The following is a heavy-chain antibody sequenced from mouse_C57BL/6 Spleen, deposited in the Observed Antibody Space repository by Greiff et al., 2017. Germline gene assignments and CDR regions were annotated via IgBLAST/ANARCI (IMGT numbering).Heavy chain of an antibody. CDR1: GFTFSSYG. J-gene: IGHJ2*01. CDR3: ARRGGLRVDY. Sequence: EVQRVESGGALVKPGGSLKLSCAASGFTFSSYGMSWVRQTPDKSLEWVATISCGGGYTYYPARVKGRFIISRDNAKNTLYLQMSSLKSEDTAMYYCARRGGLRVDYWGQGTLLTVSS. V-gene: IGHV5-6*01. CDR2: ISCGGGYT. D-gene: IGHD2-4*01.